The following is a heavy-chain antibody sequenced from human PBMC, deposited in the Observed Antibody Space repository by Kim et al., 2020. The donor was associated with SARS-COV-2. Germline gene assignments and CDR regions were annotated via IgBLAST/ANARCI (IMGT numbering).Heavy chain of an antibody. Sequence: IAKYNPSLKSRVTISVDTSKNLLSLELSSVTAVDTAVYFCARAGDYAIKDWGQGTLVTVSS. J-gene: IGHJ4*02. CDR3: ARAGDYAIKD. CDR2: IA. V-gene: IGHV4-61*03. D-gene: IGHD4-17*01.